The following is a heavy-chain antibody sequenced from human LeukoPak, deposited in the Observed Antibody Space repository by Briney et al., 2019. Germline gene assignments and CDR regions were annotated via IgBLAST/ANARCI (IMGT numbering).Heavy chain of an antibody. J-gene: IGHJ4*02. CDR3: ARDIYDILTGPLDY. CDR2: INPSGST. D-gene: IGHD3-9*01. CDR1: GGSFSGYY. Sequence: ETLSLTCAVYGGSFSGYYWSWIRQPPGKGLEWIGEINPSGSTNYNPSLKSRVTISVDTSKNQSSLKLSSVTAADTAVYYCARDIYDILTGPLDYWGQGTLVTVSS. V-gene: IGHV4-34*01.